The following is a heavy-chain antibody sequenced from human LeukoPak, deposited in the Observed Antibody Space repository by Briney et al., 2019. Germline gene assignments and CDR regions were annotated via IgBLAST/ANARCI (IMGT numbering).Heavy chain of an antibody. J-gene: IGHJ3*02. Sequence: ASVKVSCKASGYTFTGYYMHWVRQAPGQGLEWMGWINPNSGGTNYAQKFQGRVTMTRDTSISTAYMELSSLRSEDTAVYYCARGATIFGVVTLDAFDIWGQGTMVTVSS. CDR1: GYTFTGYY. CDR2: INPNSGGT. CDR3: ARGATIFGVVTLDAFDI. D-gene: IGHD3-3*01. V-gene: IGHV1-2*02.